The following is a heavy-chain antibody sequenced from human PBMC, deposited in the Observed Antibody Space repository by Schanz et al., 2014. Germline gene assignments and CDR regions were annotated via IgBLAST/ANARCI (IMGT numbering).Heavy chain of an antibody. V-gene: IGHV1-69*04. CDR1: GYTFTSFA. CDR3: AKDLYNYGIFDS. Sequence: QVQLVQSGAEVKKPGASVKVSCKASGYTFTSFAMNWVRQAPGQGLEWMGRIIPILGIANYAQKFQGRVTITADKSTFTAYMELNSLRADDTAVYYCAKDLYNYGIFDSWGQGTLVTVSA. D-gene: IGHD3-16*01. CDR2: IIPILGIA. J-gene: IGHJ5*01.